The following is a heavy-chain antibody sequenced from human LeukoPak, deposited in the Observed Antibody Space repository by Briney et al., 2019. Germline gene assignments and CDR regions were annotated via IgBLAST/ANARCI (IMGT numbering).Heavy chain of an antibody. V-gene: IGHV1-8*03. CDR3: ARTQQLVLRSPLDP. J-gene: IGHJ5*02. Sequence: ASVKVSCQASGYTFTNYDLHWVRQATGQGLEWMGWMNPYSGNTGYAQNFQGRITITRNTSISTAYMELSSLRSEDTAVYYCARTQQLVLRSPLDPWGQGTLVTVSS. CDR2: MNPYSGNT. CDR1: GYTFTNYD. D-gene: IGHD6-13*01.